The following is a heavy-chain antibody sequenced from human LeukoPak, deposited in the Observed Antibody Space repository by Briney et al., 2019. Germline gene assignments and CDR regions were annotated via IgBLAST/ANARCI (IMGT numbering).Heavy chain of an antibody. CDR1: GFTFSSYA. V-gene: IGHV3-23*01. CDR3: ANVNGYNYGFFDY. CDR2: ISGSGGGT. J-gene: IGHJ4*02. Sequence: RAGGSLRLSCAASGFTFSSYALSWVRQAPGKGLEWVSGISGSGGGTYYADSVKGRFTISRDNSKNTLYLQMNSLRAEDTAVYYCANVNGYNYGFFDYWGQGTLVTVSS. D-gene: IGHD5-18*01.